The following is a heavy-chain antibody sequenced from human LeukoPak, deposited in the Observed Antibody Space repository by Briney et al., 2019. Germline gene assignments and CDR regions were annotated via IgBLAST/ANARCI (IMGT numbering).Heavy chain of an antibody. D-gene: IGHD5/OR15-5a*01. CDR1: GFTVSSKY. CDR3: ASSHSISLRAFDI. CDR2: INSGGTT. V-gene: IGHV3-53*01. Sequence: PEGSLRLSCAASGFTVSSKYMAWVRQAPGKGLEWVSFINSGGTTNYADSVKGRFTISRDNSKNTLYLQMNSLRAEDTAVYYCASSHSISLRAFDIWGQGTMVTVSS. J-gene: IGHJ3*02.